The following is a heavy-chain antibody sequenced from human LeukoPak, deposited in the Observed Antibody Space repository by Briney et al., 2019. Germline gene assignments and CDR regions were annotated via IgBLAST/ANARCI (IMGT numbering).Heavy chain of an antibody. D-gene: IGHD2-15*01. CDR2: INSDESIT. CDR1: GFTFSSYW. J-gene: IGHJ3*02. Sequence: GGSLRLSCAASGFTFSSYWMHWVRQAPGKGLVWVSRINSDESITTYAGSVKGRFTISRDNAKNSLYLQMNSLRAEDTAVYYCVRVGAALLDDAFDIWGQGTMVTVSS. CDR3: VRVGAALLDDAFDI. V-gene: IGHV3-74*01.